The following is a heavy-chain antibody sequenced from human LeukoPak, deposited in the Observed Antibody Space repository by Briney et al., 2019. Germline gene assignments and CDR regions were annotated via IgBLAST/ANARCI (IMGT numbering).Heavy chain of an antibody. CDR1: GFTVSSNY. Sequence: GGSLRLSCAASGFTVSSNYMSWVRQAPGKGLEWVSVIYSGGSTYYADSVKGRFTISRDNSKNTLYLQMNSLRAEDTAVYYCARSPAGIAARSADYYYYYYMDVWGKGTTATVSS. J-gene: IGHJ6*03. CDR3: ARSPAGIAARSADYYYYYYMDV. CDR2: IYSGGST. V-gene: IGHV3-53*01. D-gene: IGHD6-6*01.